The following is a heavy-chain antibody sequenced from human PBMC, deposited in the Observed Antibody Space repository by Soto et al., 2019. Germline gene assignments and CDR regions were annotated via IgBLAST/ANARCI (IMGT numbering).Heavy chain of an antibody. CDR2: TNEDGSIT. D-gene: IGHD3-16*01. CDR3: TRDMGGRGGY. CDR1: GFIFSSYW. J-gene: IGHJ4*02. Sequence: GGSLRLSCEVSGFIFSSYWMHWVRQVPGKGLVWVSRTNEDGSITNYADSVRGRFTIPRDNAKNTLYLEMNSLRVEDTAVYYCTRDMGGRGGYWGQGTLVTVSS. V-gene: IGHV3-74*01.